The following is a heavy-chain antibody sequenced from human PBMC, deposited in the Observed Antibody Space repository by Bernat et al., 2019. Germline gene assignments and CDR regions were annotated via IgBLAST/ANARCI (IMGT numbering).Heavy chain of an antibody. J-gene: IGHJ4*02. V-gene: IGHV3-30-3*01. CDR1: GFTFSSYA. CDR2: ISYDGSNK. CDR3: ARDPWGVPAAMGGAFDY. Sequence: QVQLVESGGGVVQPGRSLRLSCAASGFTFSSYAMHWVRQAPGKGLEWVAGISYDGSNKYYADSVKGRFTISRDNSKNTLYLQMNSLGAEDTAVYYCARDPWGVPAAMGGAFDYWGQGTLVTVSS. D-gene: IGHD2-2*01.